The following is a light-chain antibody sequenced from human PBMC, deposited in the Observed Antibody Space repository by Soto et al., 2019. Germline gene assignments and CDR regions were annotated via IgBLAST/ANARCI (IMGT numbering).Light chain of an antibody. Sequence: QSVLTQPPSVSAAPGQKVTISCSGSSSNIGNNYVSWYQQLPGTAPKLLIYDNNKRPSGIPDRFSGSKSGTSATLGITGLQTGDEGDYYWGTWDSSLGAVVFGGGTKLTVL. CDR1: SSNIGNNY. CDR2: DNN. CDR3: GTWDSSLGAVV. J-gene: IGLJ2*01. V-gene: IGLV1-51*01.